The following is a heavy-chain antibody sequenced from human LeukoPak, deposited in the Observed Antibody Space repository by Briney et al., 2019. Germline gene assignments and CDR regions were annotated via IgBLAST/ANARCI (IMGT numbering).Heavy chain of an antibody. J-gene: IGHJ4*02. CDR3: VATQTSGWELDY. V-gene: IGHV3-30*02. CDR1: GFTFSSYG. CDR2: IWYDGSNK. Sequence: GGSLRLSCAASGFTFSSYGMHWVRQAPGKGLEWVAVIWYDGSNKYYADSVKGRFTISRDNSKNTLFLQMTSLRTEDTAVYYCVATQTSGWELDYWGQGTVVTVSS. D-gene: IGHD6-19*01.